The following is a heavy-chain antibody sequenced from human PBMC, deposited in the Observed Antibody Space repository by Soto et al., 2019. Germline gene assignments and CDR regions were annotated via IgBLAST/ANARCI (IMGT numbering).Heavy chain of an antibody. V-gene: IGHV3-74*01. D-gene: IGHD6-13*01. Sequence: GSLRLSCAASGFTFSSYGVHWVRQAPGKGLEWVASVSYDGSSTSYADSVKGRFTISRDNAKNTLYLQMNSLRAEDTAVYYCATGYSSSWYGMDVWGQGTTVTVSS. J-gene: IGHJ6*02. CDR3: ATGYSSSWYGMDV. CDR1: GFTFSSYG. CDR2: VSYDGSST.